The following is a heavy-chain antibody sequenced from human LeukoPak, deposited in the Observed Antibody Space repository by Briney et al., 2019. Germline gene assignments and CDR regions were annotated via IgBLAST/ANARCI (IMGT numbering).Heavy chain of an antibody. CDR2: IYYSGST. D-gene: IGHD3-22*01. CDR3: ARRSSGYLDY. CDR1: GGSINNYY. J-gene: IGHJ4*02. Sequence: SETLSLTCTVSGGSINNYYWSWIRQTPGKGLEYIGYIYYSGSTNYNPSLKSRVTISVDTSKNQFSLKLSSVTAADTAVYYCARRSSGYLDYWGQGTLVTVSS. V-gene: IGHV4-59*12.